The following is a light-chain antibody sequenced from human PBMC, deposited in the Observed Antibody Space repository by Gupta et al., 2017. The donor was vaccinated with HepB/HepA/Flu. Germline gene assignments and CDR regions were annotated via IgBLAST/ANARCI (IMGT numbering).Light chain of an antibody. V-gene: IGLV1-44*01. CDR3: AAGDDTPKHLI. J-gene: IGLJ2*01. Sequence: QSVLTQPPSASGTPGQRVTISCSGSSSDIGSNNVNWYQQLPGTAPKLLIYSNNQRPSGVPDRFSGSKSGTTASLAISGLQSEDEADYYCAAGDDTPKHLIFGGGTKLTVL. CDR1: SSDIGSNN. CDR2: SNN.